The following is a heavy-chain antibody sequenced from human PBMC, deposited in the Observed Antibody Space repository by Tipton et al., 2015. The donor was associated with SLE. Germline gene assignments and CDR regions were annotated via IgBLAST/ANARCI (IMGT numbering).Heavy chain of an antibody. CDR3: VRVGKGTAGYFDS. CDR1: GFTFGSYV. D-gene: IGHD6-13*01. V-gene: IGHV3-33*01. Sequence: SLRLSCAASGFTFGSYVMHWVRQAPGKWLEWVAVIWYDGSNKYYADSVKGRFTISRDNSKNTLYLQMNSLSAEDTAVYYCVRVGKGTAGYFDSWGQGKLVTVSS. CDR2: IWYDGSNK. J-gene: IGHJ4*02.